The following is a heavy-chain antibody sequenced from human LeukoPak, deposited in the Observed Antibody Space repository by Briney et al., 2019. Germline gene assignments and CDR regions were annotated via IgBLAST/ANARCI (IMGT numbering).Heavy chain of an antibody. CDR3: AKGHVYSSSSWWVGSGDYFDY. Sequence: GGSLRLSCAASGFTFSDYYMSWIRQAPGKGLEWVSAISGSGGSTYYADSVKGRFTISRDNSKNTLYLQMNSLRAEDTAVYYCAKGHVYSSSSWWVGSGDYFDYWGQGTLVTVSS. CDR1: GFTFSDYY. J-gene: IGHJ4*02. CDR2: ISGSGGST. D-gene: IGHD6-13*01. V-gene: IGHV3-23*01.